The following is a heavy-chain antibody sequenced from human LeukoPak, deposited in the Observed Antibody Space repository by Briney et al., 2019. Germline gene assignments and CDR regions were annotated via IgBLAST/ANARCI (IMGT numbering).Heavy chain of an antibody. CDR2: IYTSGST. J-gene: IGHJ5*02. Sequence: SETLSLTSTVSGGSISSYYWSWIRQPAGKGLEWIGRIYTSGSTNYNPSLKSRVTMSVDTSKNQFSLKLSSVTAADTAVYYCAREFWAAPSENWFDPWGQGTLVTVSS. D-gene: IGHD3/OR15-3a*01. V-gene: IGHV4-4*07. CDR1: GGSISSYY. CDR3: AREFWAAPSENWFDP.